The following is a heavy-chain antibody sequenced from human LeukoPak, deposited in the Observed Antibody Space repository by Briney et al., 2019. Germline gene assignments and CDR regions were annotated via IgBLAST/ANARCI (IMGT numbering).Heavy chain of an antibody. CDR2: ISGSGGST. D-gene: IGHD5-12*01. J-gene: IGHJ4*01. CDR3: AKDIVAKTDYFDY. CDR1: GFTFSSYA. V-gene: IGHV3-23*01. Sequence: PGGSLRLSCSASGFTFSSYAMSWVRQAPGKGLECVSAISGSGGSTYYADSVKGRFTISRDNSKNTLYLQMNSLRAEDTAVYYCAKDIVAKTDYFDYWGHRTMVTVSS.